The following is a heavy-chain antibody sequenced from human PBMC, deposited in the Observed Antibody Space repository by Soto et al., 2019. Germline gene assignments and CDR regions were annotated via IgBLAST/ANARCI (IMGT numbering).Heavy chain of an antibody. J-gene: IGHJ4*02. V-gene: IGHV3-74*01. D-gene: IGHD3-3*01. CDR3: SRGVRGGYYTDY. CDR1: AFTFSNYW. Sequence: EVQLVESGGGLVQPGGSLRLSCAASAFTFSNYWIHWVRQAPGKGLVWVSRINGDGSTTNYADSVKGRFTISRDNAKNTLYLQVNSLRAEDTAVYYCSRGVRGGYYTDYWGQGTLVTVSS. CDR2: INGDGSTT.